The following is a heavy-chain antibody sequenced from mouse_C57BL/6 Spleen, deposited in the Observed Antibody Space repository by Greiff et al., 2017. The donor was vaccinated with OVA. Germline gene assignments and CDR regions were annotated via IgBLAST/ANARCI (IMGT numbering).Heavy chain of an antibody. CDR3: ARRGDYYGSSFEY. J-gene: IGHJ2*01. Sequence: VQLQQSGAELVRPGTSVKVSCKASGYAFTNYLIEWVKQRPGQGLEWIGVINPGSGGTNYNEKFKGKATLTADKSSSTAYMQLSSLTSEDSAVYFCARRGDYYGSSFEYWGQGTTLTVSS. V-gene: IGHV1-54*01. CDR1: GYAFTNYL. CDR2: INPGSGGT. D-gene: IGHD1-1*01.